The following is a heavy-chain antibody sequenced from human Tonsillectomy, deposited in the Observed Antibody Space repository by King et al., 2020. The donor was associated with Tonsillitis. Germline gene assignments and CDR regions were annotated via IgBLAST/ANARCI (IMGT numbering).Heavy chain of an antibody. CDR2: IYSGGST. J-gene: IGHJ4*02. V-gene: IGHV3-53*01. CDR3: ARGAYCYDSSGYAYFDY. D-gene: IGHD3-22*01. CDR1: GFTVSSNY. Sequence: VQLVESGGGLIQPGGSLRLSCAASGFTVSSNYMSWVRQAPGKGLEWVSLIYSGGSTYDADSVKGRFTISRDNSKNPLYLQMNSLRAEDTAVYYCARGAYCYDSSGYAYFDYWGQGTLVTVSS.